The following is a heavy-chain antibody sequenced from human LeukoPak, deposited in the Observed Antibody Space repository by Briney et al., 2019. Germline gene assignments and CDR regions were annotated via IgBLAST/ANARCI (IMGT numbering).Heavy chain of an antibody. CDR3: ARGKQLFNY. CDR1: GGSISSGGYY. D-gene: IGHD5-18*01. V-gene: IGHV4-30-2*01. CDR2: IYHSGST. J-gene: IGHJ4*02. Sequence: SETLSLTCTVSGGSISSGGYYWSWIRQPPGKGLEWIGYIYHSGSTYYNPSLKSRVTISVDRSKNQFSLKLSSVTAADTAVYYCARGKQLFNYWGQGTLVTASS.